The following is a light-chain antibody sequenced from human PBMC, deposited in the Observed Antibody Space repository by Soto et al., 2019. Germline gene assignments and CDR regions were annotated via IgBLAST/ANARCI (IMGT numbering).Light chain of an antibody. CDR1: QSVSSSY. J-gene: IGKJ1*01. Sequence: EIVMTQSPVTLSVSPGERATLSCRASQSVSSSYLAWYQQKPGQAPRRLIFGASFRATGIPDRFSGSGSGTDFTLTISRLEPEDFAVYYCQQYGSSPTTFGQGTKVDIK. V-gene: IGKV3-20*01. CDR2: GAS. CDR3: QQYGSSPTT.